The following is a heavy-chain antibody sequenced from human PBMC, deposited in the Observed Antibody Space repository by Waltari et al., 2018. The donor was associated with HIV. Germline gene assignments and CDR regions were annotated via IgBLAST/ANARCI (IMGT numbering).Heavy chain of an antibody. D-gene: IGHD6-19*01. CDR1: GCPFGSYG. CDR3: AAGGNIAVPGLADNWLDR. Sequence: QAQLVESGGGVVQAGTSLRLPCVASGCPFGSYGIHWLRKAPGGAWGWGAGMWYDAKEKGDAESVKGRLTISSDGSGNTMNLERNSVSGEDTAVYYCAAGGNIAVPGLADNWLDRWGQGTRVSVSS. V-gene: IGHV3-33*01. CDR2: MWYDAKEK. J-gene: IGHJ5*02.